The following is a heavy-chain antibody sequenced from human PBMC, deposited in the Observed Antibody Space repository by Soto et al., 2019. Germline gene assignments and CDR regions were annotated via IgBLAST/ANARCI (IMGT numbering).Heavy chain of an antibody. CDR3: AGHGDSVFEH. V-gene: IGHV3-7*01. Sequence: DVQLVESGGALVQPGGSLRLTCTASGFTFSSDWMAWVRQAPGKGLEWVGNIKEDGIDKYYVDSVKGRFTMARDNAKNLLYLQMNSLRAEATAVYYCAGHGDSVFEHWGRGTMVTVSS. CDR1: GFTFSSDW. D-gene: IGHD4-17*01. J-gene: IGHJ4*02. CDR2: IKEDGIDK.